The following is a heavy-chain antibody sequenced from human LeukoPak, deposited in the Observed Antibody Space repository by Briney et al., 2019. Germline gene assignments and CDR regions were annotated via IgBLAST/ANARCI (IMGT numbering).Heavy chain of an antibody. V-gene: IGHV1-46*01. CDR2: INPSGGST. CDR1: GYTFTSYY. Sequence: ASVKVSCKASGYTFTSYYMHWVRQAPGQGLEWMGIINPSGGSTSYAQKFQGRVTMTRDMSTSTAYMELRSLRSDDTAVYYCARAPLPNYWGQGTLVTVSS. D-gene: IGHD5/OR15-5a*01. J-gene: IGHJ4*02. CDR3: ARAPLPNY.